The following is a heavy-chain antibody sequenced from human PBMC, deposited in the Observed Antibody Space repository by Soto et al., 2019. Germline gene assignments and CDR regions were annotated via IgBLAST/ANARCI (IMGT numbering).Heavy chain of an antibody. CDR3: ARVLWFGENWFDP. Sequence: PSETLSLTCTVSGGSISSGDYYWSWIRQPPGKGLERIGYIYYSGSTYYNPSLKSRVTISVDTSKNQFSLKLSSVTAADTAVYYCARVLWFGENWFDPWGQGTLVTVSS. CDR2: IYYSGST. CDR1: GGSISSGDYY. V-gene: IGHV4-30-4*01. D-gene: IGHD3-10*01. J-gene: IGHJ5*02.